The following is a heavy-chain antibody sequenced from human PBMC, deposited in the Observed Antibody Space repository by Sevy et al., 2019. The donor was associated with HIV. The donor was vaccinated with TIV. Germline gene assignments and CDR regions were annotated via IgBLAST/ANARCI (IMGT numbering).Heavy chain of an antibody. J-gene: IGHJ4*02. CDR2: IWYDGSNK. V-gene: IGHV3-33*01. Sequence: GGSLRLSCAASGFTFSSYGMHWVRQAPGKGLEWVAVIWYDGSNKYYADSVKGRFTISRDNSKNTLYLQMNSLRAEDTAVYYCARDIRRVGCLDYWGQRTLVTVSS. CDR3: ARDIRRVGCLDY. CDR1: GFTFSSYG. D-gene: IGHD6-19*01.